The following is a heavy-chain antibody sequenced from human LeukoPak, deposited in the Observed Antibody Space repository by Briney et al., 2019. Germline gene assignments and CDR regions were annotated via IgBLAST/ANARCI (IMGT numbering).Heavy chain of an antibody. CDR3: ARTNSSSWYDPSFFDY. V-gene: IGHV5-51*01. CDR2: IYPGDSDT. Sequence: GESLQISCQGSGYSFSNYWIGWVRQMPGKGLEWMGIIYPGDSDTRYSPSFQGQVTISADKSISTAYLQWSSLKASDTAMYYCARTNSSSWYDPSFFDYWGQGTLVTVSS. D-gene: IGHD6-13*01. J-gene: IGHJ4*02. CDR1: GYSFSNYW.